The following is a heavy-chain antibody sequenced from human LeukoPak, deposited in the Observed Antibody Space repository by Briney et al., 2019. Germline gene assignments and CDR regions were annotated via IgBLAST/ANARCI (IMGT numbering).Heavy chain of an antibody. J-gene: IGHJ3*02. V-gene: IGHV4-61*02. CDR1: GGSISSGSYY. CDR2: IYTSGST. D-gene: IGHD3-10*01. CDR3: ATFMVRGVDGSDAFDI. Sequence: SETLSLTCTVSGGSISSGSYYWSWIRQPAGKGLEWIGRIYTSGSTNYNPSLKSRVTISVDTSKNQFSLKLSSVTAADTAVHYCATFMVRGVDGSDAFDIWGQGTMVTVSS.